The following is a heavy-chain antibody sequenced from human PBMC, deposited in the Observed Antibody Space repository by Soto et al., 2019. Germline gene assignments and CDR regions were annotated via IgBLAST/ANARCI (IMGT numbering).Heavy chain of an antibody. CDR3: ARDRVASYYYDSSGYSYHGYYDYGMDV. CDR1: GFTFSSYS. J-gene: IGHJ6*02. D-gene: IGHD3-22*01. V-gene: IGHV3-48*02. CDR2: ISSSSSTI. Sequence: GGSLRLSCAASGFTFSSYSMNWVRQAPGKGLEWVSYISSSSSTIYYADSVKGRFTISRDNAKNSLYLQMNSLRDEDTAVYYCARDRVASYYYDSSGYSYHGYYDYGMDVWGQGTTVTVSS.